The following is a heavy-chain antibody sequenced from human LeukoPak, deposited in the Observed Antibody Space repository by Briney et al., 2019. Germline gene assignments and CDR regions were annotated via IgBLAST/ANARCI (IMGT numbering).Heavy chain of an antibody. D-gene: IGHD6-19*01. CDR1: GYTFTSYD. Sequence: ASVKVSCKASGYTFTSYDINWVRQATGQGLEWMGWMNPNSGNTGYAQKSQGRVTMTRNTSISTAYMELSSLRSEDTAVYYCARGRYSSGWYTPQYYYYGMDVWGQGTTVTVSS. J-gene: IGHJ6*02. V-gene: IGHV1-8*01. CDR3: ARGRYSSGWYTPQYYYYGMDV. CDR2: MNPNSGNT.